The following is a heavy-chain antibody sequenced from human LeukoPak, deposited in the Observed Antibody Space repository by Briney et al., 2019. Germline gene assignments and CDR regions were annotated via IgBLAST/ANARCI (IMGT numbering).Heavy chain of an antibody. CDR3: ARGWRYCSSTSCPYYYYYMDV. Sequence: ASVTVSCKASGYTFTSYDINWVRQAAGQGLEWMGWMNPNSGNTGYAQKFQGRVTITRNTSISTAYMELSSLRSEDTAVYYCARGWRYCSSTSCPYYYYYMDVWGKGTTVTVSS. V-gene: IGHV1-8*03. D-gene: IGHD2-2*01. CDR2: MNPNSGNT. CDR1: GYTFTSYD. J-gene: IGHJ6*03.